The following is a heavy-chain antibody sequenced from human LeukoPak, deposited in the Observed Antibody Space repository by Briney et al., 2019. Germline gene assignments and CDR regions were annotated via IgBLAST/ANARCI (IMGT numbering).Heavy chain of an antibody. D-gene: IGHD3-10*01. CDR1: GFTVSGNY. V-gene: IGHV3-53*01. J-gene: IGHJ6*02. CDR2: FYGGDGT. CDR3: ANIMVRVAHYGMDV. Sequence: GGSLRLSCAASGFTVSGNYMTWVRQAPGKGLEWVSVFYGGDGTYYADSVKGRFTISRDNSTNTLYLQMNSLRAEDTAVYYCANIMVRVAHYGMDVWGQGTTVTVSS.